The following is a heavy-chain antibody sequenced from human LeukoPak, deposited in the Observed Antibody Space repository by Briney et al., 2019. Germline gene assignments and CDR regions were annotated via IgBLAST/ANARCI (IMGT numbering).Heavy chain of an antibody. D-gene: IGHD4-17*01. CDR3: ARYGDHYTRVNWFDP. V-gene: IGHV4-4*02. CDR2: IYHSGST. CDR1: GGSISSSNW. J-gene: IGHJ5*02. Sequence: SETLSLTCAVSGGSISSSNWWSWVRQPPGKGLEWIGEIYHSGSTNYNPSLKSRVTISVDKSKNQFSLKLSSVTAADTAVYYCARYGDHYTRVNWFDPWGQGTLVTVSS.